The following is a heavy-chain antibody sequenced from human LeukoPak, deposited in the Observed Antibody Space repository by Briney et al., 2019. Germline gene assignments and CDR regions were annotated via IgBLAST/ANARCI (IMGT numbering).Heavy chain of an antibody. D-gene: IGHD6-19*01. CDR2: ISSSSNSI. J-gene: IGHJ4*02. Sequence: GGSLRLSCAASGFSFSGHAMNWVRQAPGKELEWLAYISSSSNSISYADSVKGRFTISRDNGKSSLYLQMNSLRAEDTAVYYCARARGSYSFDYWGQGTLVTVSS. CDR3: ARARGSYSFDY. CDR1: GFSFSGHA. V-gene: IGHV3-48*04.